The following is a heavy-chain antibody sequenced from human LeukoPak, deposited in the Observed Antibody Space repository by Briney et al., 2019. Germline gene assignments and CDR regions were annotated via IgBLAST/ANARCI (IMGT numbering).Heavy chain of an antibody. CDR1: GYSFTSNY. Sequence: ASVKVSYKASGYSFTSNYIHWVRQAPGQGLEWMGMIYPRDGSTSYAQKFQGRVTVTRDTSTSTVHMELSGLRSEDTAVYYCARDQEAFDYWGQGTLVTVSS. J-gene: IGHJ4*02. CDR2: IYPRDGST. V-gene: IGHV1-46*01. CDR3: ARDQEAFDY.